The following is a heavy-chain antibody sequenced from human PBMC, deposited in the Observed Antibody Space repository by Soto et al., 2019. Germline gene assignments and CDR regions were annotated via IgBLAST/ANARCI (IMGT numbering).Heavy chain of an antibody. D-gene: IGHD3-10*02. CDR1: GYIFSNQW. J-gene: IGHJ4*02. CDR2: IYPCDSDT. V-gene: IGHV5-51*01. Sequence: GESLKISCKSSGYIFSNQWIGWVRQVPGKGLECMGIIYPCDSDTRYCPSFQGQVTISADKSISTAYLQWNSLKALDTAMYYCARRVLRETHFDYWGQGTLVTVSS. CDR3: ARRVLRETHFDY.